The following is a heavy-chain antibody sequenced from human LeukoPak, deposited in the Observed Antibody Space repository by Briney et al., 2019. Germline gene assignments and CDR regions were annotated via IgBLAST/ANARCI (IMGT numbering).Heavy chain of an antibody. J-gene: IGHJ4*02. CDR1: GFTFSSYA. CDR2: ITNTDGRT. CDR3: EKSGGVSASYNDC. V-gene: IGHV3-23*01. D-gene: IGHD1-26*01. Sequence: GGSLRLSCVASGFTFSSYAMSWVRQRPGMGLERVSHITNTDGRTYYADSVKGRFTISRDNSRNTLYLQMNSLRAEGTAVYYCEKSGGVSASYNDCWGQGALFTASS.